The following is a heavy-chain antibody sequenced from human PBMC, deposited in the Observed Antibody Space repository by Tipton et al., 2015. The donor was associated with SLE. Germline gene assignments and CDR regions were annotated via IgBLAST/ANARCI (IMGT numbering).Heavy chain of an antibody. D-gene: IGHD6-13*01. CDR2: IYYSGST. J-gene: IGHJ3*02. CDR1: GGSISSSGYY. Sequence: TLSLTCTVSGGSISSSGYYWGWLRQPPGKGLEWIGSIYYSGSTYYNPSLKSRVTISVDTSKNQFSLKLSSVTAADTAVYYCARSIAAAVADAFDIWGQGTMVTVSS. V-gene: IGHV4-39*07. CDR3: ARSIAAAVADAFDI.